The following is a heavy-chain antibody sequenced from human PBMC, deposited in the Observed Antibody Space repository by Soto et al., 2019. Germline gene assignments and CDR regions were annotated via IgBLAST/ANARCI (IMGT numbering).Heavy chain of an antibody. D-gene: IGHD2-15*01. CDR2: ISAYNGNT. Sequence: GASVKVSCKASGYTFTSYGISWVRQAPGQGLEWMGWISAYNGNTNYAQKLQGRVTMTTDTSTSTAYMELRSLRSDDTAVYYCARDGENIVVVVAASDSYGMDVWGQGTTVTVSS. CDR3: ARDGENIVVVVAASDSYGMDV. CDR1: GYTFTSYG. V-gene: IGHV1-18*04. J-gene: IGHJ6*02.